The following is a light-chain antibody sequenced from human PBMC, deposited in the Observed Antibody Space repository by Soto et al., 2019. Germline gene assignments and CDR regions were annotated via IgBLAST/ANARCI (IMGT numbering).Light chain of an antibody. J-gene: IGKJ4*01. CDR1: QGITSC. CDR2: AAS. CDR3: QQLGSYPLT. V-gene: IGKV1-9*01. Sequence: IQVTQSPSSLSASVGDRVTITCRASQGITSCLAWYQQKPGKAPKLLIYAASALATGVSFRFSGSGFGTDFPLTISKLAAEDFATYFCQQLGSYPLTFGGGTTVEF.